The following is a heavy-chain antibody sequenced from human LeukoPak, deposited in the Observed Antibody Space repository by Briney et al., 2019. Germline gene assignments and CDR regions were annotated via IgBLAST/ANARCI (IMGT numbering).Heavy chain of an antibody. CDR3: ARGPPSSSWIYYFDY. J-gene: IGHJ4*02. V-gene: IGHV4-34*01. D-gene: IGHD6-13*01. CDR1: GGSFSGYY. Sequence: PSETLSLTCAVYGGSFSGYYWSWIRQPPGKGLEWIGEINHSGSTNYNPSLKSRVTISVDTSKNQFSLKLSSVTAADTAVYYCARGPPSSSWIYYFDYWGQGTLVTVSS. CDR2: INHSGST.